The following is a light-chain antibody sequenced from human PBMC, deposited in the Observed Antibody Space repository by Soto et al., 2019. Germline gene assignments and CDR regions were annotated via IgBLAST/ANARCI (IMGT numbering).Light chain of an antibody. J-gene: IGKJ4*02. CDR3: QHRSK. CDR1: QSIITY. Sequence: ELVLTQSPATLSLFPGERATLSFSASQSIITYVAWYQQKPGQAPRLLMSAASNRATGIPARFSGSGSGTDFTLTISSLEPEDFAVYCCQHRSKFGGGTKVEIK. CDR2: AAS. V-gene: IGKV3-11*01.